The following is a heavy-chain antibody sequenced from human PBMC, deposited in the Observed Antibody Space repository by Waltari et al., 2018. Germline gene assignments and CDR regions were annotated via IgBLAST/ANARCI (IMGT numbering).Heavy chain of an antibody. CDR3: ARMYSSGWYSVIDY. J-gene: IGHJ4*02. V-gene: IGHV3-11*01. CDR2: ISSSGSPI. Sequence: SWSRQAPGKWMEWLSYISSSGSPIYYADSVKGRFTISRDNAKNSLYLQMNSLRAEDTAVYYGARMYSSGWYSVIDYWGQGTLVTVSS. D-gene: IGHD6-19*01.